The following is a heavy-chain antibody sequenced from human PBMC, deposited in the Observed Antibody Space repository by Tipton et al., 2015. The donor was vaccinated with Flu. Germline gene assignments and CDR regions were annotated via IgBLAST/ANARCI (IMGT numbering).Heavy chain of an antibody. J-gene: IGHJ4*02. V-gene: IGHV4-39*07. CDR3: ARDGGSSSL. CDR2: IYYSGST. Sequence: TLSLTCTVSGGSISSSSYYWGWIRQPPGKGLEWIGSIYYSGSTYYNPSLKSRVTISVDTSKNQFSLKLSSVTAADTAVYYCARDGGSSSLWGQGTLVTVSS. D-gene: IGHD6-13*01. CDR1: GGSISSSSYY.